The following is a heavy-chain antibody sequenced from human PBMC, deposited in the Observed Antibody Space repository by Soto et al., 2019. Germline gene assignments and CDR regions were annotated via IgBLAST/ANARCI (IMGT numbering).Heavy chain of an antibody. CDR1: GFTFSSYG. Sequence: QVQLVESGGGVVQPGRSLRLSCAASGFTFSSYGMHWVRQAPGKGLEWVAVISYDGSNKYYADSVKGRFTISRDNSKNTLYLQMNSLRAEDTAVYYCAKERAHYYYGMDVWAKGPRSPSP. J-gene: IGHJ6*02. V-gene: IGHV3-30*18. CDR3: AKERAHYYYGMDV. CDR2: ISYDGSNK.